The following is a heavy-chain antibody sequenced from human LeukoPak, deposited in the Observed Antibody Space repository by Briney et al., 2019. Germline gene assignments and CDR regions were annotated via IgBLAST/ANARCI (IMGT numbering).Heavy chain of an antibody. V-gene: IGHV4-34*01. CDR1: GGSFSGYY. CDR2: INHSGST. CDR3: ARENDSRDYFFNH. J-gene: IGHJ5*02. Sequence: SETLSLTCAVYGGSFSGYYWSWIRQPPGKGLEWIGEINHSGSTNYSPSLKSRVTISVDTSKNQFSLKLSSVTAADTAVYYCARENDSRDYFFNHWGQGTLVTVSS. D-gene: IGHD3-22*01.